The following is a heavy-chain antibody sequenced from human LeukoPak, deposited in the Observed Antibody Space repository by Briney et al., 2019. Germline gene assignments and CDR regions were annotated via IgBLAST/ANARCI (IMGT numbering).Heavy chain of an antibody. CDR1: GYIFTGYY. CDR2: INPHSGGT. Sequence: ASVKVSCKASGYIFTGYYMHWVRQAPGQGLEWMGWINPHSGGTNSAQKFQGRVTMTRDTSISTAYMELSRLRSDDTAVYYCASGAYHPYYYYYMDVWGKGTTVTVSS. CDR3: ASGAYHPYYYYYMDV. D-gene: IGHD3-10*01. J-gene: IGHJ6*03. V-gene: IGHV1-2*02.